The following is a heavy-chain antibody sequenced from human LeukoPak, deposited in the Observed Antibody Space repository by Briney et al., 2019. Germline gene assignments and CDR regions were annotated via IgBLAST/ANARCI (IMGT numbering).Heavy chain of an antibody. V-gene: IGHV1-18*01. Sequence: GASVKVSCKASGGTFSSYAISWVRQAPGQGLEWMGWISAYNGNTNYAQKLQGRVTMTTDTSTSTAYMELRSLRSDDTAVYYCARDLGGRGFFDYWGQGTLVTVSS. D-gene: IGHD3-10*01. CDR2: ISAYNGNT. CDR3: ARDLGGRGFFDY. J-gene: IGHJ4*02. CDR1: GGTFSSYA.